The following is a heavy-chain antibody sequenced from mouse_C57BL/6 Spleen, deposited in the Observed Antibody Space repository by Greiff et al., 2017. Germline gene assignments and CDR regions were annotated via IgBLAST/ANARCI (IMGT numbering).Heavy chain of an antibody. CDR1: GYAFTNYL. V-gene: IGHV1-54*01. CDR3: ARDSTYYAMDY. Sequence: VKLQQSGAELVRPGTSVKVSCKASGYAFTNYLIEWVKQRPGQGLEWIGVINPGSGGTNYNEKFKGKATLTADKSSSTAYMQLSSLTSEDSAVYFCARDSTYYAMDYWGQGTSVTVSS. J-gene: IGHJ4*01. CDR2: INPGSGGT. D-gene: IGHD2-5*01.